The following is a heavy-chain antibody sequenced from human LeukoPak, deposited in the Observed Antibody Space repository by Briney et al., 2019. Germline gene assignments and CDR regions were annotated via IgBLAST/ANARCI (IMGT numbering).Heavy chain of an antibody. Sequence: PGGSLRLSCAASGFTFSSYAMHWARQAPGKGLEYVSAISSNGGSTYYANSVKGRFTISRDNSKNTLYLQMGSLRAEDMAVYYCARGMVSPDYWGQGTLVTVSS. CDR1: GFTFSSYA. V-gene: IGHV3-64*01. CDR3: ARGMVSPDY. J-gene: IGHJ4*02. CDR2: ISSNGGST. D-gene: IGHD5-18*01.